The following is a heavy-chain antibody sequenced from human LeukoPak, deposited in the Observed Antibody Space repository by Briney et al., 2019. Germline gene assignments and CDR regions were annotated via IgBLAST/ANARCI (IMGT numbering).Heavy chain of an antibody. Sequence: GGSLRLSCTASGFTFSTYAMSWVRQAPGKGLEWVSGISTSGGSTYYADSVKGRFTISRDNSKNTMYLQMNRLRGEDTAVYYCAKGAEGGPSSFDYWGQGTLVTVSP. CDR3: AKGAEGGPSSFDY. V-gene: IGHV3-23*01. CDR2: ISTSGGST. J-gene: IGHJ4*02. D-gene: IGHD2-15*01. CDR1: GFTFSTYA.